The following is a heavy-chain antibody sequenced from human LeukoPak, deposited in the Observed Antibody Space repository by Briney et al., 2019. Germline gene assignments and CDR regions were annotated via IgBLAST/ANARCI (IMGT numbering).Heavy chain of an antibody. J-gene: IGHJ3*02. Sequence: SETLSLTCTVSGGSISNYYWNWIRQPPGKGLEWIGYVYYSGSTNYNPSLKSRVTISVDTSKNQFSLKLSSVTAADTAVYYCARSLYYYGSDSFEIWGQGTMVTVSS. CDR2: VYYSGST. V-gene: IGHV4-59*01. CDR3: ARSLYYYGSDSFEI. CDR1: GGSISNYY. D-gene: IGHD3-10*01.